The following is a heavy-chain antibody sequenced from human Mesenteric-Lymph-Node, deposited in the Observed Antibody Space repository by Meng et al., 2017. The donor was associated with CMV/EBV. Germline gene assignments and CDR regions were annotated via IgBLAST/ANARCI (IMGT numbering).Heavy chain of an antibody. CDR2: IKQDGSEK. V-gene: IGHV3-7*01. CDR1: GFTFSSYW. CDR3: ARDPPPMAVAGTFWGYYYYGMDV. D-gene: IGHD6-19*01. J-gene: IGHJ6*02. Sequence: GESLKISCAASGFTFSSYWMSWVRQAPGKGLEWVANIKQDGSEKYYVDSVKGRFTISRDNAKNSLYLQMSSLRAEDTAVYYCARDPPPMAVAGTFWGYYYYGMDVWGQGTTVTVSS.